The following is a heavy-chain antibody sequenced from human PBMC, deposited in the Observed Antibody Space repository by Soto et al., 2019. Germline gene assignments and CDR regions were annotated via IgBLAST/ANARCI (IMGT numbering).Heavy chain of an antibody. V-gene: IGHV1-69*02. CDR2: IIPILGIA. Sequence: QVQLVQSGAEVKKPGSSVKVSCKASGGIFSSYTISWVRQAPGQGLEWMGRIIPILGIANYAQKFQGRVTINADKSTSTGYMELISLRTEDTAVYYCASSASVVTTVGPTYFDYWGKGTLVTVSS. J-gene: IGHJ4*02. CDR1: GGIFSSYT. CDR3: ASSASVVTTVGPTYFDY. D-gene: IGHD1-26*01.